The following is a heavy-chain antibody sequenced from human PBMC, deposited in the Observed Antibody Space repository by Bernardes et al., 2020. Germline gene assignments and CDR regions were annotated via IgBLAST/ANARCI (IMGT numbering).Heavy chain of an antibody. CDR2: ISGSGGST. D-gene: IGHD2-15*01. J-gene: IGHJ4*02. CDR3: ASAGGGYCSGGSCPQVD. Sequence: GGSLRLSCAASGFTFSSYAMSWVRQAPGKGLEWVSAISGSGGSTYYADSVKGRFTISRDNSKNTLYLQMNSLRAEDTAVYYCASAGGGYCSGGSCPQVDWGQGTLVTGSS. V-gene: IGHV3-23*01. CDR1: GFTFSSYA.